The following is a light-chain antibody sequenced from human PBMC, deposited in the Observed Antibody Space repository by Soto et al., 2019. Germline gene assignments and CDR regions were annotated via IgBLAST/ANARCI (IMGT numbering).Light chain of an antibody. J-gene: IGLJ1*01. CDR3: ETWDSNTHV. CDR1: SGHSSYI. CDR2: LEGSGSY. Sequence: QLVLTQSSSASASLGSSVKLTCTLSSGHSSYIIAWHQQQPGKAPRYLMKLEGSGSYNKGSRVPDRFSGSSSGADRYLTISNLQSEDEADYYCETWDSNTHVFGTGTKVTVL. V-gene: IGLV4-60*03.